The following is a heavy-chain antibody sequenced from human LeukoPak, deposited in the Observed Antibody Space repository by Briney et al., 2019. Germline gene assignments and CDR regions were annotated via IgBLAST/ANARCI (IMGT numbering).Heavy chain of an antibody. CDR2: INTDGSST. J-gene: IGHJ4*02. V-gene: IGHV3-74*01. CDR1: GFTFSNHW. D-gene: IGHD1-1*01. Sequence: GGSLRLSCAASGFTFSNHWLNWVRQAPGKGLVWVSRINTDGSSTTYADSVKGRFTISRDNAKNTLYLQMNSLKNEDTAVYYCTKDRVWNSFDSWGQGTLVTVSS. CDR3: TKDRVWNSFDS.